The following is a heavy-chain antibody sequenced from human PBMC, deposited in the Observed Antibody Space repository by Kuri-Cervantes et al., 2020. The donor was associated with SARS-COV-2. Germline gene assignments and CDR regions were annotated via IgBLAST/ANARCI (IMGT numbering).Heavy chain of an antibody. J-gene: IGHJ4*02. V-gene: IGHV3-23*01. D-gene: IGHD1-26*01. CDR2: ISGSGGST. Sequence: GGSLRLSCAASGFTFSSYAMSWVRQAPGKGLEWVSAISGSGGSTYYADSVKGRFTISRDNSKNTLYLQMNSLRAEDTAVYYRAKEAQRVRVGATSLFYWGQGTLVTVSS. CDR1: GFTFSSYA. CDR3: AKEAQRVRVGATSLFY.